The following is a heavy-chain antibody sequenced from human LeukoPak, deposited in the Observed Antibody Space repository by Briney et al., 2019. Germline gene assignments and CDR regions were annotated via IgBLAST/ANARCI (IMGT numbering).Heavy chain of an antibody. J-gene: IGHJ4*02. D-gene: IGHD4-11*01. CDR1: GYIFTSYG. CDR3: ARAQTTLLLDY. V-gene: IGHV1-18*01. CDR2: LSAHNGNT. Sequence: GASVKVSCKASGYIFTSYGIIWVRQAPGQGLQWMGWLSAHNGNTNYAQKLQGRVTMTTDTSTSTVYMELRSLRSDDTAVYYCARAQTTLLLDYWGQGTLVTVSS.